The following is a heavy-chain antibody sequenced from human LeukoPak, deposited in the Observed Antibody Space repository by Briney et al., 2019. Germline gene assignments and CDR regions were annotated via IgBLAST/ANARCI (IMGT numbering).Heavy chain of an antibody. CDR1: GFTFSSYS. J-gene: IGHJ6*03. CDR2: ISSSSSTI. D-gene: IGHD7-27*01. Sequence: PGGSLRLSCAASGFTFSSYSMNWVRQAPGKGLEWVSYISSSSSTIYYADSVKGRFTISRDNAKNSLYLQMNSLRAEDTAVYYCARASPAANWEYNYYYYYMDVWGKGTTVTVSS. V-gene: IGHV3-48*01. CDR3: ARASPAANWEYNYYYYYMDV.